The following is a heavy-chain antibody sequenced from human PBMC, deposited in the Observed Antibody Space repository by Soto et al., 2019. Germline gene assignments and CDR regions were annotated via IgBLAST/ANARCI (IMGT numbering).Heavy chain of an antibody. Sequence: SETLSLTCAVYGGPFSGYDWSWIRQPPGKGVEWIGESNHSGSTNYNPSLKSRVTISVDTSKNQFSLKLSSVTAADTAVYYCARDRPVLNYYSYYGMDVWAQGTTVTVS. CDR1: GGPFSGYD. D-gene: IGHD2-8*01. V-gene: IGHV4-34*01. CDR2: SNHSGST. CDR3: ARDRPVLNYYSYYGMDV. J-gene: IGHJ6*02.